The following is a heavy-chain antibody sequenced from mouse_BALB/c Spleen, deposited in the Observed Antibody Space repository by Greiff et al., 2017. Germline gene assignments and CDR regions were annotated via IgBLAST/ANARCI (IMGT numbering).Heavy chain of an antibody. CDR3: ARDPDYYGNYGGAMDY. Sequence: EVQVVESGGGLVKPGGSLKLSCAASGFTFSDYYMYWVRQTPEKRLEWVATISDGGSYTYYPDSVKGRFTISRDNAKNNLYLQMSSLKSEDTAMYYCARDPDYYGNYGGAMDYWGQGTSVTVSS. CDR1: GFTFSDYY. CDR2: ISDGGSYT. D-gene: IGHD2-1*01. V-gene: IGHV5-4*02. J-gene: IGHJ4*01.